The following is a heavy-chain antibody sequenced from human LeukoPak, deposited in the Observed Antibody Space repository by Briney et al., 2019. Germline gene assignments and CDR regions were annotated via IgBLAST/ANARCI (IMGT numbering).Heavy chain of an antibody. CDR3: ARDGVPGGRDV. J-gene: IGHJ6*02. CDR1: GFAFSSHW. D-gene: IGHD3-16*01. V-gene: IGHV3-7*01. Sequence: GGSLRLSCAASGFAFSSHWMNWVRQAPGKGLEWVANVNREGSDKNYVDSVKGRFTISRDNAKNSLYLQMNSLRVEDTAVYYCARDGVPGGRDVWGQGTTVTVSS. CDR2: VNREGSDK.